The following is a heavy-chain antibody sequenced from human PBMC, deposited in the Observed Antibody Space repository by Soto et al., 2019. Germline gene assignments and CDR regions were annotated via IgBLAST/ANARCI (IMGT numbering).Heavy chain of an antibody. Sequence: SETLSLTCTVSGGSISSGDYYWSWIRQPPGKGLEWIGYIYYSGSTYYNPSLKSRVTISVDTSKNQFSLKLSSVTAADTAVYYCARERGSTWRPYYFDYWGQGTLVPVSS. V-gene: IGHV4-30-4*01. CDR3: ARERGSTWRPYYFDY. D-gene: IGHD5-12*01. CDR1: GGSISSGDYY. J-gene: IGHJ4*02. CDR2: IYYSGST.